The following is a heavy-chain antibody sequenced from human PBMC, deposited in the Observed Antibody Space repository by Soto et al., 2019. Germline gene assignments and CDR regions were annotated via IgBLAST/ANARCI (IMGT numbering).Heavy chain of an antibody. J-gene: IGHJ4*02. V-gene: IGHV4-4*02. CDR3: ARHLSTPGTRGFDS. Sequence: QVQLQESGPGLVKPSGTLSLTCAVSSGSISSANWWSWVRQPPGKGLEWIGEIYLGGTTNYNPSLKSRVTMSIANYKNQFFLNLASVTAADTAVYYCARHLSTPGTRGFDSWGQGTLVTVSS. CDR2: IYLGGTT. CDR1: SGSISSANW.